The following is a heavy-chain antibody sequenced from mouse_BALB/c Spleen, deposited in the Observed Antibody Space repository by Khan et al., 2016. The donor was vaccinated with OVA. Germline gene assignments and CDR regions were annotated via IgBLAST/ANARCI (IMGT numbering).Heavy chain of an antibody. V-gene: IGHV5-6-5*01. J-gene: IGHJ1*01. CDR2: ISTGGST. Sequence: EVELVESGGGLVKPGGSLELSCAASGLTFSIYAMSWVRQTPEKRLEWVASISTGGSTYYVHSVKGRFTISRDNARNMLYLRMSRLRSEDTAVYYCSRGDYHGRGYFDVWGAGTLVTVSS. CDR1: GLTFSIYA. CDR3: SRGDYHGRGYFDV. D-gene: IGHD1-2*01.